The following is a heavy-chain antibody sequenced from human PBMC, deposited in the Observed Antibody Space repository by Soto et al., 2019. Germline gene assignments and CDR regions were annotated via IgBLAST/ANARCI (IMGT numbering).Heavy chain of an antibody. V-gene: IGHV3-53*01. D-gene: IGHD3-22*01. CDR1: GFTVSSNY. CDR3: ARDNYYDSSGYPPYYYYYGMDV. J-gene: IGHJ6*02. CDR2: IYSGGST. Sequence: GSLRLSCAASGFTVSSNYMSWVRQAPGKGLEWVSVIYSGGSTYYADSVKGRFTISRDNSKNTLYLQMNSLRAEDTAVYYCARDNYYDSSGYPPYYYYYGMDVWGQGTTVTVSS.